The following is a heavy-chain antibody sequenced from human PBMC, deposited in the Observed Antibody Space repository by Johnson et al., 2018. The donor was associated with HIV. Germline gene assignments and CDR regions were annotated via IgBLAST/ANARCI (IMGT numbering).Heavy chain of an antibody. J-gene: IGHJ3*02. CDR3: AREGIYCTGGRCYVAAFDI. V-gene: IGHV3-30*02. CDR1: GFTFSSYG. CDR2: IRYDGSNK. Sequence: QVQLVESGGGVVQPGGSLRLSCAASGFTFSSYGMHWVRQAPGKGLEWVAFIRYDGSNKFYADSVKGRFTISRDNSKTTLYLQMNSLRAEDTAVYYCAREGIYCTGGRCYVAAFDIWGQGTKVTVSS. D-gene: IGHD2-15*01.